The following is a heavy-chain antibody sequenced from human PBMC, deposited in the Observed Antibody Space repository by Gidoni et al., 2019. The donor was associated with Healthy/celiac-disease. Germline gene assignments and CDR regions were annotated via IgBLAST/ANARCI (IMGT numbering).Heavy chain of an antibody. J-gene: IGHJ4*02. CDR3: ARGRGWLQSHFDY. V-gene: IGHV1-2*04. Sequence: MHWVRQAPGQGLEWMGWINPNSGGTTYAQKFQGWVTMTRDTSISTAYMELSRLRSDNTAVYSCARGRGWLQSHFDYWGQGTLVTVSS. D-gene: IGHD5-12*01. CDR2: INPNSGGT.